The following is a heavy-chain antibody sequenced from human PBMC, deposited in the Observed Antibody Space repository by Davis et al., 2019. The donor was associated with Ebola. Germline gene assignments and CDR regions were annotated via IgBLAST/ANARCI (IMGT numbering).Heavy chain of an antibody. V-gene: IGHV3-11*01. J-gene: IGHJ4*02. CDR1: GFTFSDYY. D-gene: IGHD3-10*01. Sequence: GESLKISCAASGFTFSDYYMSWLRQAPGKGLEWVSYISSSGNTIYYADSVKGRFTISRDNAKNSLYLQMNSLRAEDTAVYYCARGYYGSGSRNYWGQGTLVTVSS. CDR3: ARGYYGSGSRNY. CDR2: ISSSGNTI.